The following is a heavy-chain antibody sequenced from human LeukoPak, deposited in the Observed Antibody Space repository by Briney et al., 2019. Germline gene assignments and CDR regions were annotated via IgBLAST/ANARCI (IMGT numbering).Heavy chain of an antibody. D-gene: IGHD1-26*01. Sequence: GGSLRLSCAASGFTFSTYAMSWVRQAAGKGLEWVSLISGSGGGTYYADSVKGRFTISRDNSKNTLYLQLNSLKTEDTAVYYCTTHFTWGATGGFDYWGQGALVTVSS. CDR2: ISGSGGGT. CDR3: TTHFTWGATGGFDY. CDR1: GFTFSTYA. J-gene: IGHJ4*02. V-gene: IGHV3-23*01.